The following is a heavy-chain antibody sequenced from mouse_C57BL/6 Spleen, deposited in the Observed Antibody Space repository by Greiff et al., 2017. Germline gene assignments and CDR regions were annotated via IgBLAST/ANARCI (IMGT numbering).Heavy chain of an antibody. CDR2: IYPRSGNT. D-gene: IGHD2-1*01. CDR1: GYTFTSYG. Sequence: QVQLKESGAELARPGASVKLSCKASGYTFTSYGISWVKQRTGQGLEWIGEIYPRSGNTYYNEKFKGKATLTADKSSSTAYMELRSLTSEDSAVYFCAREEGVYYGNPRAMDYWGQGTSVTVSS. V-gene: IGHV1-81*01. J-gene: IGHJ4*01. CDR3: AREEGVYYGNPRAMDY.